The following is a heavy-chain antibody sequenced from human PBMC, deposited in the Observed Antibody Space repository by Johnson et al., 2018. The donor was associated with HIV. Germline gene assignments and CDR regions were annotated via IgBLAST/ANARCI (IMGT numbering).Heavy chain of an antibody. Sequence: QVQLVESGGGVVQPGRSLRLSCAASGFTFSSYAMHWVRQAPGKGLEWVAVISYDGSNKYYADSVKGRFTISRDNPRNTLYLQMNSLRAEDTAVYYCARHWAAAGRDAFDIWGQGTMVSVSS. CDR2: ISYDGSNK. CDR3: ARHWAAAGRDAFDI. V-gene: IGHV3-30*04. J-gene: IGHJ3*02. D-gene: IGHD6-13*01. CDR1: GFTFSSYA.